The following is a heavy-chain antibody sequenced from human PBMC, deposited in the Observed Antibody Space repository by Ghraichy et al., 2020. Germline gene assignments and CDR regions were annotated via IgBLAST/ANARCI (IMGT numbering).Heavy chain of an antibody. CDR1: GYTFTGYY. J-gene: IGHJ4*02. D-gene: IGHD6-13*01. V-gene: IGHV1-2*02. Sequence: ASVKVSCKASGYTFTGYYMHWVRQAPGQGLEWMGWINPNSGGTNYAQKFQGRVTMTRDTSISTAYMELSRLRSDDTAVYYCARRRYSSSIYFDYWGQGTLVTVSS. CDR2: INPNSGGT. CDR3: ARRRYSSSIYFDY.